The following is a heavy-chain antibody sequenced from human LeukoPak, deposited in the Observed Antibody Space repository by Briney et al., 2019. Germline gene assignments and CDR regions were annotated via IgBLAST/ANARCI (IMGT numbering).Heavy chain of an antibody. J-gene: IGHJ6*03. V-gene: IGHV4-38-2*02. CDR1: GYSISSGYY. CDR3: ARGIAVATDYYMDV. D-gene: IGHD6-19*01. CDR2: IYHSGST. Sequence: SSETLSLTCTVSGYSISSGYYWGWIRQPPGKGLEWIGSIYHSGSTYYNPSLKSRVTISVDTSKNQFPLKLSSVTAADTAVYYCARGIAVATDYYMDVWGKGTTVTVSS.